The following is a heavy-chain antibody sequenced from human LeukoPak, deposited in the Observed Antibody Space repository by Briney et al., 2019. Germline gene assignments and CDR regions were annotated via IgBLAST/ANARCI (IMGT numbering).Heavy chain of an antibody. CDR1: GFTLSTYG. Sequence: SGRSLRPSCAASGFTLSTYGIRCVRQAAGNGLEWVAVKTHDGNYEQYAAAVRRRFTNSTATSTNPLYLQINSLRAEDTAVYYCARDPITRANSLDFWARETLVTVSS. V-gene: IGHV3-33*05. D-gene: IGHD4-23*01. CDR3: ARDPITRANSLDF. J-gene: IGHJ4*02. CDR2: KTHDGNYE.